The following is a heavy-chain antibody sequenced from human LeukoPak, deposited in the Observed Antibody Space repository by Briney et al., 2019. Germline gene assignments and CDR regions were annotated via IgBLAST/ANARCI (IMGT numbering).Heavy chain of an antibody. CDR1: GGSISSYY. V-gene: IGHV4-59*08. CDR2: IYYSGST. J-gene: IGHJ4*02. D-gene: IGHD3-22*01. Sequence: PSETLSLTCTVSGGSISSYYWSWIRQPPGKGLEWIGYIYYSGSTNYNPSLKSRVTISVDTSKNQFSLKLSSVTAADTAVYYCAGRSSGYYYGFDYWGQGTLVTVSS. CDR3: AGRSSGYYYGFDY.